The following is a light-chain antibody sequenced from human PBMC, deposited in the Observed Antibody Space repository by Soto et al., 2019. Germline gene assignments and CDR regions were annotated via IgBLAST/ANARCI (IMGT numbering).Light chain of an antibody. V-gene: IGLV2-14*01. CDR1: SSDVGSHNH. CDR2: EVF. J-gene: IGLJ1*01. Sequence: QSALTQPASVSGSPGQSIAISCTGTSSDVGSHNHVSWYQQYPGKAPKLIIYEVFNRPSGVSARFSGSKFGSTASLTISGLQAEDEAEYYCNSLAAAGSSYVFGPGTKLTVL. CDR3: NSLAAAGSSYV.